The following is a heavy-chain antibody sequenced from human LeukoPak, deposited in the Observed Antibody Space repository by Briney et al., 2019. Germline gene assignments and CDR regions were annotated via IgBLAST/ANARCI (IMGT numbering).Heavy chain of an antibody. CDR1: GFTFSTNW. CDR3: ARQGGYCSSTSCLDF. J-gene: IGHJ4*02. D-gene: IGHD2-2*01. Sequence: GGSLRLSCAASGFTFSTNWMHWVRQAPGKGLVWVSHISTDARTITYADFVKGRFTISRDNAKNTLYLQMNSLRPEDTAVYYCARQGGYCSSTSCLDFWGQGTLVTVSS. CDR2: ISTDARTI. V-gene: IGHV3-74*01.